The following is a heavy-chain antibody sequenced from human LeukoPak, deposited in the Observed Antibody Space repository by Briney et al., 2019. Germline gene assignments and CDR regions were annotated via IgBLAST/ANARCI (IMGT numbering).Heavy chain of an antibody. CDR3: AKDLSSAITSALVLDV. Sequence: GGSLRPSCAPSGFTFTSYATSGAPRAPGRGRGWGAGITWNRDNIGYGDSVKGRFTISRDNVKNVLYLQMNSLRPEDTALYYCAKDLSSAITSALVLDVWGQGTTV. CDR2: ITWNRDNI. V-gene: IGHV3-9*01. CDR1: GFTFTSYA. J-gene: IGHJ6*02. D-gene: IGHD3-22*01.